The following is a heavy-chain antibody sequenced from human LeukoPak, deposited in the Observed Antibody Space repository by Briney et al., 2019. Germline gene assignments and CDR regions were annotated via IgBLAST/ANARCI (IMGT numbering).Heavy chain of an antibody. CDR1: GYSFTSYW. D-gene: IGHD3-10*01. CDR3: ARAYGSGSYYTSHSYYFDY. V-gene: IGHV5-51*01. J-gene: IGHJ4*02. CDR2: IYPGDSDT. Sequence: GESLKISCKGSGYSFTSYWIGWVRQMPGKGLGWMGIIYPGDSDTRYSPSFQGQVTISADKSISTAYLQWSSLKASDTAMYYCARAYGSGSYYTSHSYYFDYWGQGTLVTVSS.